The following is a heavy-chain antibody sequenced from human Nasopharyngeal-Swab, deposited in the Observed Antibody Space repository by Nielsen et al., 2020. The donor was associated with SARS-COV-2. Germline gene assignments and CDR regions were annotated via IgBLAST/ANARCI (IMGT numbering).Heavy chain of an antibody. CDR1: AFTSSSYW. CDR2: IQQDGSEK. CDR3: ARDFRDSAAVAGTVGAFDI. Sequence: GESLRLSCAASAFTSSSYWMSWVRQAPGKGLEWVANIQQDGSEKYYVDSVKGRFTISRDNAKNSLYLQLNSLRAEDTAVYYCARDFRDSAAVAGTVGAFDIWGQGTMVTVSS. V-gene: IGHV3-7*01. J-gene: IGHJ3*02. D-gene: IGHD6-19*01.